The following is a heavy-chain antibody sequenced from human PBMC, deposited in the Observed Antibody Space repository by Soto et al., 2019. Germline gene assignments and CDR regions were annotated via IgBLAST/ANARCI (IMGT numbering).Heavy chain of an antibody. D-gene: IGHD1-26*01. V-gene: IGHV3-23*01. CDR2: ISGGGGTT. J-gene: IGHJ4*02. CDR3: ARREIRHFDY. CDR1: GFTFTTYV. Sequence: EVQLLESGGGLVQPGGSLRLSCAASGFTFTTYVMSWVRQAPGKGLEWVSDISGGGGTTNYADSVKGRFTISRDNSKNTLYLQMNSLRAEDTAVYYCARREIRHFDYWGQGTLVTVSS.